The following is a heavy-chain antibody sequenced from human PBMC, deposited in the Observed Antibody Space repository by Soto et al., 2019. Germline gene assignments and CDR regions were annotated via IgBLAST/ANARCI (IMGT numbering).Heavy chain of an antibody. CDR1: GGTFSSYA. V-gene: IGHV1-69*13. J-gene: IGHJ4*02. CDR3: ARDCNGGSCSNDY. D-gene: IGHD2-15*01. CDR2: IIPIFGTA. Sequence: ASVKVSCKASGGTFSSYAISWVRQAPGQGLEWMGGIIPIFGTANYAQKFQGRVTITADESTSTAYMELSSLRSEGTAVYYCARDCNGGSCSNDYWGQGTLVTVSS.